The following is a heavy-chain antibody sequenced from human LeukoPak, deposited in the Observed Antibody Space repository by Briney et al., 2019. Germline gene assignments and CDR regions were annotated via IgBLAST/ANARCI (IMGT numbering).Heavy chain of an antibody. CDR1: GGSISSSSYS. CDR2: IYYSGST. D-gene: IGHD6-13*01. Sequence: SETLSLTCTVSGGSISSSSYSWGWLRQPPGKGLEWIGSIYYSGSTYYNPSLKSRVTISVDTSKNQFSLKLSSVTAADTAVYYCARRIAAARGTFDYWGQGTLVTVSS. J-gene: IGHJ4*02. V-gene: IGHV4-39*01. CDR3: ARRIAAARGTFDY.